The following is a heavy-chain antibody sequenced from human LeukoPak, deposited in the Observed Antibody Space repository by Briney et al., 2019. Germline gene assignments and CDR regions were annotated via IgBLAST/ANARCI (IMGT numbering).Heavy chain of an antibody. Sequence: SETLSLTCTVSGGSISSYYWSWIRQPPGKGLGWIGYIYYSGSTNYNPSLKSRVTISVDTSKNQFSLKLSSVTAADTAVYYCARLNNEFWYWGQGTLVTVSS. D-gene: IGHD3-3*01. J-gene: IGHJ4*02. CDR3: ARLNNEFWY. V-gene: IGHV4-59*01. CDR2: IYYSGST. CDR1: GGSISSYY.